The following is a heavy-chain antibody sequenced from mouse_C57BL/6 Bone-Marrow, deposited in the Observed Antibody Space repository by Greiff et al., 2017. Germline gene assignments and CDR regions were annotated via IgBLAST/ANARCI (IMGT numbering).Heavy chain of an antibody. CDR1: GYTFTDYE. CDR2: IDPETGGT. Sequence: VQLVESGAELVRPGASVTLSCKASGYTFTDYEMHWVKQTPVHGLVWIGAIDPETGGTAYNQKFKGKAILTADKSSSTAYMELRSLTSEDSAVYYCTRNGRSTMITTRWYFDVWGTGTTVTVSS. J-gene: IGHJ1*03. D-gene: IGHD2-4*01. CDR3: TRNGRSTMITTRWYFDV. V-gene: IGHV1-15*01.